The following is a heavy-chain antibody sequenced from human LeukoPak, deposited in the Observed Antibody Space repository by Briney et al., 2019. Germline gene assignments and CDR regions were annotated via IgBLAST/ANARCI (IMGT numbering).Heavy chain of an antibody. J-gene: IGHJ4*02. D-gene: IGHD3-10*01. Sequence: PGGSLRLSCAASGFTFGSYGMHWVRQAPGKGLEWVAFIRYDGSNKYYADSVKGRFTISRDNSKNTLYLQMNSLRAEDTAVYYCAKDKSSRYGSGSHDYWGQGTLVTVSS. CDR1: GFTFGSYG. V-gene: IGHV3-30*02. CDR3: AKDKSSRYGSGSHDY. CDR2: IRYDGSNK.